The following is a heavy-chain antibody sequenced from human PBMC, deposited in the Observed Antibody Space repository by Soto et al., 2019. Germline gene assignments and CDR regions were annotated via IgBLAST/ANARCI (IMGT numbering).Heavy chain of an antibody. J-gene: IGHJ5*02. V-gene: IGHV2-5*02. Sequence: QITLKESGPTLVKPTQTLTLTCTFSGFSLSTSGVGVGWIRQPPGKALECLALIYWDDDKRYSPSLKSRLTITNDSTKNQVVLTMTNMDPVDTATDYCAHRLRSVVAATNWFDPWGQGTLVTVSS. CDR2: IYWDDDK. CDR3: AHRLRSVVAATNWFDP. D-gene: IGHD2-15*01. CDR1: GFSLSTSGVG.